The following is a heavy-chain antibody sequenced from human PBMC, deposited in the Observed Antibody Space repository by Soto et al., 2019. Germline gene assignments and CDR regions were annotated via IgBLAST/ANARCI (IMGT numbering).Heavy chain of an antibody. J-gene: IGHJ4*02. V-gene: IGHV3-74*01. Sequence: EVQLVESGGGLVQPGGSLRLSCAASGFTFSNYWMHWVRQAPGKGLVWVSRINGDGTGTNYADSVKGQITISRDNAKHPLYLQMNSLRAEDTAVYYCGRGASGSYRLDYWGQGTLVTVSS. CDR2: INGDGTGT. CDR3: GRGASGSYRLDY. CDR1: GFTFSNYW. D-gene: IGHD3-10*01.